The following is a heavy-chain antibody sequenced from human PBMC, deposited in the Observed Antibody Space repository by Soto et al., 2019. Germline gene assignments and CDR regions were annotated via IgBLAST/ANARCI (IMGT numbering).Heavy chain of an antibody. CDR3: TRGPRPTSVGTGAY. Sequence: EVQLVESGGGLVQPGGSLSLSCAASGFTFSTYWMHWVRQAPGKGLVWVSRINYDGSSTDYADSVKGRFTISRDNAKNTLYLQMNTLTAEDTAVYYCTRGPRPTSVGTGAYWGQGTLVTVSS. CDR1: GFTFSTYW. J-gene: IGHJ4*02. V-gene: IGHV3-74*01. D-gene: IGHD3-10*01. CDR2: INYDGSST.